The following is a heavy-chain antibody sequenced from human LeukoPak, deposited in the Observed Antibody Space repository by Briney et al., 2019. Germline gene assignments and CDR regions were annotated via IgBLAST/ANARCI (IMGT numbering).Heavy chain of an antibody. J-gene: IGHJ3*02. D-gene: IGHD1-26*01. Sequence: GGSLRLSCAASGFTFSSYTMNWVRQAPGKGLEWVSYIDLSGSTLYYVDSVKGRFTISRDNSKNTLYLQMNSLRAEDTAVYYCAKDLGYSGSSPGAFDIWGQGTMVTVSS. V-gene: IGHV3-48*01. CDR2: IDLSGSTL. CDR1: GFTFSSYT. CDR3: AKDLGYSGSSPGAFDI.